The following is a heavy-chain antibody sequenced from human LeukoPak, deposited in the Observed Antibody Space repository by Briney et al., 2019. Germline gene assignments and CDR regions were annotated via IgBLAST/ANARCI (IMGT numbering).Heavy chain of an antibody. D-gene: IGHD6-19*01. CDR1: GFTFSSYW. Sequence: GGSLRLSCAASGFTFSSYWMSWVRQAPGKGLEWVANIKQDGSEKYNVDSVKGRFTISRDNAKNSLYLQMNSLRAEDTAVYYCARDSPSGGWYLPVSRDYYYYGMDVWGQGTTVTISS. CDR3: ARDSPSGGWYLPVSRDYYYYGMDV. J-gene: IGHJ6*02. V-gene: IGHV3-7*01. CDR2: IKQDGSEK.